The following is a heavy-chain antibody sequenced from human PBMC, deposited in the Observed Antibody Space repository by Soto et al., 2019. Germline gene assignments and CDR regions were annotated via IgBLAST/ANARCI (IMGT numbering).Heavy chain of an antibody. V-gene: IGHV3-30*18. CDR1: GFTFSSYG. D-gene: IGHD2-15*01. Sequence: QVQLVESGGGVVQPGRSLRLSCAASGFTFSSYGMHWVRQAPGKGLEWVAVISYDGSNKYYADSVKGRFTISRDNSKNTLFLQMNSLSAEDTALYYCAKDRGFCSGGSCSLFDYWGQGTLVTVYS. J-gene: IGHJ4*02. CDR2: ISYDGSNK. CDR3: AKDRGFCSGGSCSLFDY.